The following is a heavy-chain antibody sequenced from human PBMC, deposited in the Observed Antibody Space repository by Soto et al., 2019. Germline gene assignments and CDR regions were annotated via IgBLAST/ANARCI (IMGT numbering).Heavy chain of an antibody. CDR1: GGSISSSSYY. Sequence: SETLSLTCTVSGGSISSSSYYWGWIRQPPGKGLEWIGSIYYSGSTYYNPSLKSRVTISVDTSKNQFSLKLSSVTAADTAVYYCARHIVDRAILPYRYGSGSSDYYYYYGMDVWGQGTTVTVSS. V-gene: IGHV4-39*01. CDR2: IYYSGST. D-gene: IGHD3-10*01. CDR3: ARHIVDRAILPYRYGSGSSDYYYYYGMDV. J-gene: IGHJ6*02.